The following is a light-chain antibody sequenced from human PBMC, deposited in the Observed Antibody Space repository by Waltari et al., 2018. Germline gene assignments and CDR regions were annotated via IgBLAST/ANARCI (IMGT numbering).Light chain of an antibody. Sequence: EIVLTQSPGTLSLSPGERATLSCRASLSVSSSSLAWYQQKPGQAPRLLIYGSSSRATGIPDRFSGSGSGTDFTLTISRLEPEDFAVYYCQHYGSSQYTFGQGTKLEIK. CDR2: GSS. V-gene: IGKV3-20*01. CDR1: LSVSSSS. CDR3: QHYGSSQYT. J-gene: IGKJ2*01.